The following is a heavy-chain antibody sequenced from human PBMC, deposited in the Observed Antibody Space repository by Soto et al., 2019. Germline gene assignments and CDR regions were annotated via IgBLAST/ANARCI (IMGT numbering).Heavy chain of an antibody. Sequence: GGSLRLSCATSGFSFSTYTMNWVRQAPGKGLEWISSISSNSVRIYYADSLKGRFTISRDNANNSLYLQMNSLRAEDTAMYYCVKTPRGYTGTGPEFRGQGTPVTVFS. V-gene: IGHV3-21*01. CDR3: VKTPRGYTGTGPEF. J-gene: IGHJ4*01. CDR1: GFSFSTYT. CDR2: ISSNSVRI. D-gene: IGHD4-4*01.